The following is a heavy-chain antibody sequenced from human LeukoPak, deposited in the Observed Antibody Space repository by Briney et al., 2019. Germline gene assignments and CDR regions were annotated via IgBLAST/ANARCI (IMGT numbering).Heavy chain of an antibody. D-gene: IGHD1-26*01. CDR3: ARGSIVGVTAAEFDY. CDR1: GYTFTDSY. Sequence: ASMKVSCKASGYTFTDSYIHWVRQAPGQGLEWMGWINPNSGGTKYAQKFQGRVTMTRDTSISTAYMELSRLRSDDTALYYCARGSIVGVTAAEFDYWGQGALVTVSS. J-gene: IGHJ4*02. CDR2: INPNSGGT. V-gene: IGHV1-2*02.